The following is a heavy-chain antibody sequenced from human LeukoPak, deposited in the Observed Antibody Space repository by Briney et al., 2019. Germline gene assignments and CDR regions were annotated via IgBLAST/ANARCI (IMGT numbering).Heavy chain of an antibody. Sequence: PGGSLRLSCAASGFTFSGSAMHWVRQASGKGLEWVGRIRSKANSYATTYAASVKGRFTISRDDSKNTAYLQMNSLKTEDTAVYYCTRTYGDYASFENVWGQGTTVTVSS. J-gene: IGHJ6*02. CDR3: TRTYGDYASFENV. CDR2: IRSKANSYAT. V-gene: IGHV3-73*01. CDR1: GFTFSGSA. D-gene: IGHD4-17*01.